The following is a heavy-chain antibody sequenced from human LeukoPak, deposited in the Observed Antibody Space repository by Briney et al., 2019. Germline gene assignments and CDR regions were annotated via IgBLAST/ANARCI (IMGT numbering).Heavy chain of an antibody. CDR3: ARAPRHVVPAAIRGLNWFDP. V-gene: IGHV1-2*02. J-gene: IGHJ5*02. D-gene: IGHD2-2*02. CDR1: GYTFTGYY. CDR2: INPNSGGT. Sequence: ASVKVSCKASGYTFTGYYMHWVRQAPGQGLEWMGWINPNSGGTNYAQKFQGRVTMTRDTSTSTVYMELSSLRSEDTAVYYCARAPRHVVPAAIRGLNWFDPWGQGTLVTVSS.